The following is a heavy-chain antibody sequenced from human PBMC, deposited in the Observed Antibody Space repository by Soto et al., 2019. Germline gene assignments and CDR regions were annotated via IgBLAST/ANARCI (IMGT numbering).Heavy chain of an antibody. CDR2: INAGNGHT. D-gene: IGHD1-1*01. Sequence: QVHLVQSATEVKMPGASVKLSCKASGYTFTNYAIHWVRQAPGQRLEWMVWINAGNGHTKYSQKFQGRVTVTRDPSATTAYMELSSLRSEDTAVYCCARGRWTQTTADYYLDYWGQGTLVTVSS. CDR3: ARGRWTQTTADYYLDY. CDR1: GYTFTNYA. J-gene: IGHJ4*02. V-gene: IGHV1-3*01.